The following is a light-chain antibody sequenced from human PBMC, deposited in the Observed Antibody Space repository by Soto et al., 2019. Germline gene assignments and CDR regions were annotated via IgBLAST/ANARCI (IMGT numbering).Light chain of an antibody. J-gene: IGKJ2*01. CDR2: DAS. Sequence: EIVLTQSPATLSLSPGERATLSRRASQSFSSYLAWYQQKPGQAPRLLIYDASNRATGIPARFSGSGSGTDFTLTISSLEPEDFAVYYCQQRSNWLGTFGQGTKLEIK. CDR3: QQRSNWLGT. CDR1: QSFSSY. V-gene: IGKV3-11*01.